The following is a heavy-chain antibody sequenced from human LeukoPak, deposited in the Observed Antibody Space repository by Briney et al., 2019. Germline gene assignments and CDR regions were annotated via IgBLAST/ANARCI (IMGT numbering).Heavy chain of an antibody. CDR1: GYTFTNYY. J-gene: IGHJ4*02. Sequence: ASVKVSCKASGYTFTNYYMHWVRQAPGQGLEWMGIINPSGGSTSYAQKFQGRVTMTRDTSTSTVYMELSSLRSEDTAVYYCARAYYDFWSSYSTCYSDYWGQGTLVTVSS. V-gene: IGHV1-46*01. CDR2: INPSGGST. D-gene: IGHD3-3*01. CDR3: ARAYYDFWSSYSTCYSDY.